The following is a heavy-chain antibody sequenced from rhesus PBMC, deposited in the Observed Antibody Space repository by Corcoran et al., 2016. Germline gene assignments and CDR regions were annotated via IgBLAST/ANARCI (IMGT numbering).Heavy chain of an antibody. CDR2: IYGSGSST. J-gene: IGHJ4*01. V-gene: IGHV4-169*02. Sequence: QLQLQESGPGLVKPSETLSVTCAVSGGSISSSYWSWIRQAPGKGLEWIGYIYGSGSSTNYNPALKSRVTLSVDTSKNQLSLKLSSVTAAGTAVYYCASWVGANPGFDYWGQGVLVTVSS. CDR1: GGSISSSY. D-gene: IGHD1-44*02. CDR3: ASWVGANPGFDY.